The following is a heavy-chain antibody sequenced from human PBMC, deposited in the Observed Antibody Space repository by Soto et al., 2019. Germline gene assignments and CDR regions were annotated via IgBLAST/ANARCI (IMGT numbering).Heavy chain of an antibody. J-gene: IGHJ6*02. CDR1: GYTFTGYY. CDR2: INPNSGGT. Sequence: QVQLVQSGAEVKKPGGSVKVSCKASGYTFTGYYRHWVRQAPGQGLEWMGWINPNSGGTNYAQKFQGWVTMTRDTSISTAYMELSRLRSDDTAVYYCARDADTAMVGSMDVWGQGTTVTVSS. V-gene: IGHV1-2*04. D-gene: IGHD5-18*01. CDR3: ARDADTAMVGSMDV.